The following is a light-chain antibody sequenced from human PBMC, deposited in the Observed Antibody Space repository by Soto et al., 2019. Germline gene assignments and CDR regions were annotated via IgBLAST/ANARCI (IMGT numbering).Light chain of an antibody. CDR2: GAS. Sequence: EIVMTQSPATLSVSPGERATLSCRASQSVRSKLAWYQQKPGQAPRLLIYGASTRATGVPARFSGSGSGTDFTLPISSLQSEDFAVYYCQQYDNWPPLTFGGGTKVEIK. CDR1: QSVRSK. CDR3: QQYDNWPPLT. V-gene: IGKV3-15*01. J-gene: IGKJ4*01.